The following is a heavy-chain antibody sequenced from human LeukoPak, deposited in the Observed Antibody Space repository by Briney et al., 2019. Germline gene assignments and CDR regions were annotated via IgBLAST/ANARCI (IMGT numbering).Heavy chain of an antibody. D-gene: IGHD3-22*01. CDR3: ARRRWYYYDS. Sequence: PSETLSLTCAVYGGSFSGYYWSWIRQPPGKGLEWIGEINHSGSTNYNPSLKSRVTISVDTSKNQFSLKLSSVTAADTAVYYCARRRWYYYDSWGQGTPVTVSS. J-gene: IGHJ4*02. CDR1: GGSFSGYY. CDR2: INHSGST. V-gene: IGHV4-34*01.